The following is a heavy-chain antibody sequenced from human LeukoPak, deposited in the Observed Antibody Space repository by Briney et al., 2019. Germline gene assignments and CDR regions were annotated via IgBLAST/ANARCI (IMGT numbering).Heavy chain of an antibody. J-gene: IGHJ4*02. CDR2: ISSSGSTI. D-gene: IGHD3-22*01. V-gene: IGHV3-48*03. CDR3: ARGEFSGYYDRDTGGFDY. Sequence: GGSLRLSCAASGFTFSSYEMNWVRQAPGKGLEWVSYISSSGSTIYYADSVKGRFTISRDNAKNSLYLQMNSLRAEDTAVYYCARGEFSGYYDRDTGGFDYWGQGTLVTVSS. CDR1: GFTFSSYE.